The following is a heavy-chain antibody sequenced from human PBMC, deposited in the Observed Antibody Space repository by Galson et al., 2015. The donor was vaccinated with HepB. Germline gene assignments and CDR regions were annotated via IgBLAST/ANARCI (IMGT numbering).Heavy chain of an antibody. Sequence: SVKVSCKASGYTFTDYYMHWVRQAPGQGLEWMGWINPNSGGTNYAQKFQGRVTLTRDTSIRTAYMELSRLTSDDTAVYFCARGQARYYDFWSAMFDPWGQGTLVTVSS. CDR3: ARGQARYYDFWSAMFDP. CDR1: GYTFTDYY. CDR2: INPNSGGT. V-gene: IGHV1-2*02. D-gene: IGHD3-3*01. J-gene: IGHJ5*02.